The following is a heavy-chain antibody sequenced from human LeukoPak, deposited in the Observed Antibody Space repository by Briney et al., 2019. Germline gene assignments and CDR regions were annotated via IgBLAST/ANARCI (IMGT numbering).Heavy chain of an antibody. CDR3: ARDSGGYFDWLLLTRNNWFDP. Sequence: SETLSLTCAVYGGSFSGYYWSWIRQPPGKGLEWIGEINHSGSTNYNPSLKSRVTISVDTSKNQFSLKLSSVTAADTAVYYCARDSGGYFDWLLLTRNNWFDPWGQGTLVTVSS. CDR1: GGSFSGYY. D-gene: IGHD3-9*01. J-gene: IGHJ5*02. V-gene: IGHV4-34*01. CDR2: INHSGST.